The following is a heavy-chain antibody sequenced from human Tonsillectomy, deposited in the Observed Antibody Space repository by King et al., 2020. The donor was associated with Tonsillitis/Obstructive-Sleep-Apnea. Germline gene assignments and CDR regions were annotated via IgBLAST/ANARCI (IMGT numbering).Heavy chain of an antibody. CDR2: IWYDGRNK. V-gene: IGHV3-33*01. Sequence: VQLVESGGGVGQPGRSLRLSCAASGFTFSSYGMHWVRQAPGKGLEWGAVIWYDGRNKYYADSVKGRFTISRDNSKNTLYLQMNSLRAEDTAVYYCARDGEMATISYYYYYMDVWGKGTTVTVSS. D-gene: IGHD5-24*01. J-gene: IGHJ6*03. CDR1: GFTFSSYG. CDR3: ARDGEMATISYYYYYMDV.